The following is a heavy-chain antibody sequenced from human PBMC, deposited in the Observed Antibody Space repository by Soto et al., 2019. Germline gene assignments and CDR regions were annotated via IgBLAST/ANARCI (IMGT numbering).Heavy chain of an antibody. J-gene: IGHJ4*02. CDR2: ISSSSSTI. V-gene: IGHV3-48*01. D-gene: IGHD3-10*01. CDR3: ARDRWNAMVRGVVDY. CDR1: GFTFSSYS. Sequence: GGSLRLSCAASGFTFSSYSMNWVRQAPGRGLEWVSYISSSSSTIYYADSVKGRFTISRDNAKNSLYLQMNSLRAEDTAVYYCARDRWNAMVRGVVDYWGQGTLVTVSS.